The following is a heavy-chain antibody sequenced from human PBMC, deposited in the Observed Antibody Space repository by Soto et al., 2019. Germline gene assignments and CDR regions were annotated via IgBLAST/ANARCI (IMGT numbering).Heavy chain of an antibody. CDR3: ARGDIVVVPAADSGDSIDY. J-gene: IGHJ4*02. CDR2: INPNSGGT. V-gene: IGHV1-2*04. CDR1: GYTFTGYY. D-gene: IGHD2-2*01. Sequence: QVQLVQSGAEVKKPGASVKVSCKASGYTFTGYYMHWVRQAPGQGLEWMGWINPNSGGTNYAQKFQGWVTMTSDTSISTAYMELSRLRSDDTAVYYCARGDIVVVPAADSGDSIDYWGQGTLVTVSS.